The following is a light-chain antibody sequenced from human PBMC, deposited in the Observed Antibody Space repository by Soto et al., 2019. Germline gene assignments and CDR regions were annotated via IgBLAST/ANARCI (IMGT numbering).Light chain of an antibody. J-gene: IGLJ3*02. CDR1: SGHSYYI. CDR2: LEGSGSY. Sequence: QSVLTQSSSASASLGSSVKLTCTLSSGHSYYIIAWHQQQPGKAPRYLMKLEGSGSYNKGSGVPDRFSGSSSGADRYLTISNLQFEDEADYYCETWDRDTHTVFGGGTKLTVL. CDR3: ETWDRDTHTV. V-gene: IGLV4-60*02.